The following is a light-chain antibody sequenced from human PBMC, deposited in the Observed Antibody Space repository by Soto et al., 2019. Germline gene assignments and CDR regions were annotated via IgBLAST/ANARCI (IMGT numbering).Light chain of an antibody. Sequence: IQMIQYPSTLSASLGDRVHSSCRASQSISSWLAWYQQKPGKAPKLLIYKASSLESGVPSRFSGSGSGTEFTLTITGLQSEDFAVYYCQQYNYWPRRFGQGTEVDIK. CDR2: KAS. V-gene: IGKV1-5*03. CDR3: QQYNYWPRR. CDR1: QSISSW. J-gene: IGKJ1*01.